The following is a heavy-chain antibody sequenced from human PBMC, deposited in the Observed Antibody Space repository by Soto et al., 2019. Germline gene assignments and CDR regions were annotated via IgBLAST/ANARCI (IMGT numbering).Heavy chain of an antibody. Sequence: GGSLRLSCAASGFTFSNAWMSWVRQAPGKGLEWVGRIKSKTDGGTTDYAAPVKGRFTISRDDSKNTLYLQMNSLKTEDTAVYYCTSEIVVVTFSGWFDPWGQGTLVTVSS. J-gene: IGHJ5*02. V-gene: IGHV3-15*01. D-gene: IGHD2-21*02. CDR1: GFTFSNAW. CDR3: TSEIVVVTFSGWFDP. CDR2: IKSKTDGGTT.